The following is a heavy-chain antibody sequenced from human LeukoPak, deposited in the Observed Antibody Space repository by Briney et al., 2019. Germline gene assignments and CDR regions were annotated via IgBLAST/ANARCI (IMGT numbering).Heavy chain of an antibody. CDR2: IYPGDSDT. V-gene: IGHV5-51*01. J-gene: IGHJ4*02. CDR1: GYRFTKYW. CDR3: VKSIAATGTRNFDY. D-gene: IGHD6-13*01. Sequence: GESLQISFKGSGYRFTKYWIGWVRPMPGKGLEWMGIIYPGDSDTRYSPSFQGQVTISADKSISTAYLQWSSLKASDTAMYYCVKSIAATGTRNFDYWGQGTLVTVSS.